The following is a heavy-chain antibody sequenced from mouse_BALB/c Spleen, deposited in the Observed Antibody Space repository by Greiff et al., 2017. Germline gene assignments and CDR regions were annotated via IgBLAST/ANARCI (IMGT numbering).Heavy chain of an antibody. Sequence: VQLKESGAELAKPGASVKMSCKASGCTFTSYWMHWVKQRPGQGLEWIGYINPSTGYTEYNQKFKDKATLTADKSSSTAYMQLSSLTSEDSAVYYCARGYYGNYYFDYWGQGTTLTVSS. D-gene: IGHD2-1*01. CDR1: GCTFTSYW. CDR3: ARGYYGNYYFDY. J-gene: IGHJ2*01. V-gene: IGHV1-7*01. CDR2: INPSTGYT.